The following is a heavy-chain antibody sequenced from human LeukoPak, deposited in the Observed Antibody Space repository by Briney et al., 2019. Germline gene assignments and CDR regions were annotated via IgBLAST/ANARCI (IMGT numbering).Heavy chain of an antibody. D-gene: IGHD5-12*01. Sequence: GGSLRLSCAASGFTFNNAWMSWVRQAPRKGLEWLGRIKSKTDGGTTDYAAPVKGRFTISRDDSKNTLYLQMNSLKTEDTAVYYRTTDHQGGGYDYAFFDYWGQGTLVTVSS. CDR3: TTDHQGGGYDYAFFDY. J-gene: IGHJ4*02. CDR1: GFTFNNAW. CDR2: IKSKTDGGTT. V-gene: IGHV3-15*01.